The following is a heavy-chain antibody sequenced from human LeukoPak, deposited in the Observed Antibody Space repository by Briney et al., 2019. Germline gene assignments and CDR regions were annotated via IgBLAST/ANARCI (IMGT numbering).Heavy chain of an antibody. D-gene: IGHD3-10*01. CDR3: AKDLYYYGSGSYYNAVFDY. CDR2: ISYDGSNK. J-gene: IGHJ4*02. V-gene: IGHV3-30*04. Sequence: PGRSLRLSCAASGFTFSSYAMHWVRQAPGKGLEWVAVISYDGSNKYYADSVKGRFTISRDNSKNTLYLQMNSLRAEDTAVYYCAKDLYYYGSGSYYNAVFDYWGQGTLVTVSS. CDR1: GFTFSSYA.